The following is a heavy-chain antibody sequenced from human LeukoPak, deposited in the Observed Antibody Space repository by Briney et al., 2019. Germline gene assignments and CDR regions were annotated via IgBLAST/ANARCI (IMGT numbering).Heavy chain of an antibody. V-gene: IGHV4-34*01. J-gene: IGHJ4*02. D-gene: IGHD3-16*02. CDR2: INHSGST. CDR3: ARGGYIYDYVWGSYRYETLDY. CDR1: GGSFSGYY. Sequence: PSETLSLTCAVYGGSFSGYYWSWIRQPPGKGLEWIGEINHSGSTNYNPSLKSQVTISVDTSKNQFSLKLSSVTAADTAVYYCARGGYIYDYVWGSYRYETLDYWGQGTLVTVSS.